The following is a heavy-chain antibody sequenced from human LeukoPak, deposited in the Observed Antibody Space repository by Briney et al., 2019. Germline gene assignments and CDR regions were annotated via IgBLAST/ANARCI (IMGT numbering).Heavy chain of an antibody. J-gene: IGHJ4*02. D-gene: IGHD5-18*01. CDR1: GLTFSSYE. CDR2: IYSGGST. V-gene: IGHV3-53*04. CDR3: ARQYSYGPEGYYFDY. Sequence: GGSLRLSCAASGLTFSSYEMSWVRQAPGKGLEWVSVIYSGGSTYYADSVKGRFTISRHNSKNTLYLQMNSLRAEDTAVYYCARQYSYGPEGYYFDYWGQGTLVTVSS.